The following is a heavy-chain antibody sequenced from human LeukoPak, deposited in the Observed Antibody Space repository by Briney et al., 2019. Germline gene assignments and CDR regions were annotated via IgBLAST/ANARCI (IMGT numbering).Heavy chain of an antibody. J-gene: IGHJ4*02. CDR3: ARDRNGWYVDY. CDR2: IYYSGST. CDR1: GGSISSGGYY. Sequence: PSQTLSLTCTVSGGSISSGGYYWSWIRQHPGKGLEWIGYIYYSGSTYYNPSLKSRVTISVDTSKNQFSLKLSSVTAADTAVYYCARDRNGWYVDYWGQGTLVTVSS. V-gene: IGHV4-31*03. D-gene: IGHD6-19*01.